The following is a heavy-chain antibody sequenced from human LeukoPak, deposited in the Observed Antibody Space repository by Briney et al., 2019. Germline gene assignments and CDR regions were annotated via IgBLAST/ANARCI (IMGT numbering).Heavy chain of an antibody. Sequence: GTLRLSCAASGFTFSSYGMSWVRQAPGKGLEWVSGISGSGGNTYYADSVKGRFTISRDNSKNTLYLQMNSLRAEDTAVYYCAKGQSRTGYRPKDFDYWGQGTLVTVSS. D-gene: IGHD3/OR15-3a*01. CDR2: ISGSGGNT. CDR1: GFTFSSYG. V-gene: IGHV3-23*01. CDR3: AKGQSRTGYRPKDFDY. J-gene: IGHJ4*02.